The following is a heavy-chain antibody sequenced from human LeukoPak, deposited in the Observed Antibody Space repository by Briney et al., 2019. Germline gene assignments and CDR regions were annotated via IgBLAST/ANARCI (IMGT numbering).Heavy chain of an antibody. V-gene: IGHV4-30-4*08. CDR2: IYYSGST. D-gene: IGHD6-19*01. CDR3: ARETIAVAAPDY. Sequence: PSETLSLTCTVSGGSLSSGDYYWSWIRQPPGKGLEWIGYIYYSGSTYYNPSLKSRVTISVDTSKNQFSLKLSSVTAADTAVYYCARETIAVAAPDYWGQGTLVTVSS. CDR1: GGSLSSGDYY. J-gene: IGHJ4*02.